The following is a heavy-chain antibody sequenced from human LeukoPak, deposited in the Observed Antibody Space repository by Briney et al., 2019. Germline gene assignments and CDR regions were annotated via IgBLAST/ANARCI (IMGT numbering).Heavy chain of an antibody. Sequence: ASVKVSCKASGYTFTGYYMHWVRQAPGQGLAWMGWIHPNSGGTNYAQKFQGRVTMTRDTSISTAYMELSRLRSDATAVYYRARDSAPGDTYGLLGIDSWGQGALVTVSS. CDR2: IHPNSGGT. J-gene: IGHJ4*02. CDR3: ARDSAPGDTYGLLGIDS. D-gene: IGHD5-18*01. V-gene: IGHV1-2*02. CDR1: GYTFTGYY.